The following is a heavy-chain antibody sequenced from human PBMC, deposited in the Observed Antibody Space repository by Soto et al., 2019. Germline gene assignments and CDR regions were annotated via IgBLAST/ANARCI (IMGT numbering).Heavy chain of an antibody. CDR2: ISGSGGST. Sequence: QPGGSLRLSCAASGFTFSSYAMSWVRQAPGKGLEWVSAISGSGGSTYYADSVKGRFTISRDNSKNTLYLQMNSLRAEDTAVYYCAKAPHCSSTSCYRGYYYGMDVWGQGTTVTVSS. CDR3: AKAPHCSSTSCYRGYYYGMDV. CDR1: GFTFSSYA. V-gene: IGHV3-23*01. J-gene: IGHJ6*02. D-gene: IGHD2-2*01.